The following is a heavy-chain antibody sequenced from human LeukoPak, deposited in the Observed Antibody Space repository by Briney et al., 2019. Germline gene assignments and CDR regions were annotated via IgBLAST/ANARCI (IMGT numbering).Heavy chain of an antibody. V-gene: IGHV3-30*02. CDR3: AKAAGGYCSSTSCYPDY. D-gene: IGHD2-2*01. Sequence: GGSLRLSCAASGFTFSSYGMHWVRQAPGKGLEWVAFIRYDGSNKYYADSVKGRFTISRDNSKNTLYLQMNSLRAEDTAVYYCAKAAGGYCSSTSCYPDYWGQGTLVAVS. CDR1: GFTFSSYG. J-gene: IGHJ4*02. CDR2: IRYDGSNK.